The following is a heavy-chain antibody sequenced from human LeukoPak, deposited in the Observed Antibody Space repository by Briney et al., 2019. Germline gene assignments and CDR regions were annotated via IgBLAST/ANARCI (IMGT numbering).Heavy chain of an antibody. Sequence: GGSLRLSCAASGFIIDDYAMHWVRQAPGKGLEWVSGISWNSGKIDYADSVKGRFTISRDNAKNSLYLQMNSLRAEDTALYHCARSRYDFWSGYYGSHYYYMDVWGKGTTVTVSS. CDR3: ARSRYDFWSGYYGSHYYYMDV. D-gene: IGHD3-3*01. CDR2: ISWNSGKI. J-gene: IGHJ6*03. V-gene: IGHV3-9*01. CDR1: GFIIDDYA.